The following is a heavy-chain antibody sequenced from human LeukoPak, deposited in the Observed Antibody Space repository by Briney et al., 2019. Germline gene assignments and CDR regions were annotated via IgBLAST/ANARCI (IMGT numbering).Heavy chain of an antibody. CDR1: GFTFSSYA. J-gene: IGHJ4*02. CDR3: AKGSGYSSSWYYPDY. Sequence: GGSLRLSCAASGFTFSSYAMSWGRQAPGEGLEWVSAISGSGGSTYYADSVKGRFTISRDNSKNTLYLQMNSLRAEDTAVYYCAKGSGYSSSWYYPDYWGQGTLVTVSS. V-gene: IGHV3-23*01. D-gene: IGHD6-13*01. CDR2: ISGSGGST.